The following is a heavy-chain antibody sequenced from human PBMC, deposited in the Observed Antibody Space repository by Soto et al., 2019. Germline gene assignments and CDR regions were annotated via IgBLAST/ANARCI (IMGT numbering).Heavy chain of an antibody. V-gene: IGHV1-69*13. Sequence: SVKVSCKTSGGTFSSYAISWVRQAPGQGLEWMVGIIPIFVTPNYAQKFQGRVTITADESTSTGYMELSSLRSDDTAMYYCALSVRRCDDWYEIDYWGQRTLVTVSS. CDR1: GGTFSSYA. CDR3: ALSVRRCDDWYEIDY. J-gene: IGHJ4*02. D-gene: IGHD1-1*01. CDR2: IIPIFVTP.